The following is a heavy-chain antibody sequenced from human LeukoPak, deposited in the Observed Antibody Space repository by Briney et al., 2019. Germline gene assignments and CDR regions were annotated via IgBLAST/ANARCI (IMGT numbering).Heavy chain of an antibody. Sequence: GGSLRLSCAASGFTLSNHWMIWVRQAPGKGLECVANIKQDGIEKYYLDSVKGRFTISRDNAKNSVYLQMNSLRTDDTAVYYCCKDIPLTRAWALKYWGQGALVTVSS. D-gene: IGHD2-15*01. J-gene: IGHJ4*02. CDR3: CKDIPLTRAWALKY. V-gene: IGHV3-7*03. CDR1: GFTLSNHW. CDR2: IKQDGIEK.